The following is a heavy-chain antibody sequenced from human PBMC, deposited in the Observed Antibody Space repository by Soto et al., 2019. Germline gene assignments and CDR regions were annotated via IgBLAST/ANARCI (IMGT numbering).Heavy chain of an antibody. CDR1: GFTFSRYW. CDR3: ARGDYYAISGPFSDAFDI. D-gene: IGHD3-22*01. V-gene: IGHV3-7*04. CDR2: IKPDGSQK. Sequence: EVQLVESGGGLVQPGGSLRLSCAASGFTFSRYWMSWVRQAPGNGLEWVANIKPDGSQKWYVDSVKGRFTISRDNAKSSLSLQMDNLRAEDTAVYYCARGDYYAISGPFSDAFDIWGQGTMVTVSS. J-gene: IGHJ3*02.